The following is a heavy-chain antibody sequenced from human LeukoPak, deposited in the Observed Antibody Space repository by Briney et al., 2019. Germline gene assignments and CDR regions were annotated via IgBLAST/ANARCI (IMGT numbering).Heavy chain of an antibody. D-gene: IGHD2-15*01. CDR2: IGGSGGST. Sequence: PGGSLRLSCAASGFTFSSYAMTWVRQAPGKGLEWVSGIGGSGGSTYYADSVKGWFTISRDNSKNTLDLQMSSLRAEDTAVYYCARCSGSSCFMPLDHWGQGTLVAVSS. CDR1: GFTFSSYA. CDR3: ARCSGSSCFMPLDH. J-gene: IGHJ4*02. V-gene: IGHV3-23*01.